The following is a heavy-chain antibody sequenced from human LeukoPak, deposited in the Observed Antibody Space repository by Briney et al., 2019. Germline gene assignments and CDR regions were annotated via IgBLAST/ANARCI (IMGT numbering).Heavy chain of an antibody. Sequence: GASVKVSCKVSGYTLTKLSMHWVRQAPGKGLEWMGGFDPEDGETIYAQKFQGRVTMTEDTSTDTAYMELSSLRSEDTAVYYCATDLYGGNSFDYWGQGTLVTVSS. V-gene: IGHV1-24*01. J-gene: IGHJ4*02. CDR3: ATDLYGGNSFDY. CDR2: FDPEDGET. CDR1: GYTLTKLS. D-gene: IGHD4-23*01.